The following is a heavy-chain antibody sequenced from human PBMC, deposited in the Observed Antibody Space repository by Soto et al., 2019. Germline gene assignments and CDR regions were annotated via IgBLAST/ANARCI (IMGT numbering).Heavy chain of an antibody. Sequence: SLRLSCAASGFTFSSYAMHWVRQAPGKGLEWVAVISYDGSNKYYADSVKGRFTISRDNSKNTLYLQMNSLRAEDTAVYYCARDSDYYDSSGPVDPWGQGTLVTVSS. CDR2: ISYDGSNK. D-gene: IGHD3-22*01. CDR3: ARDSDYYDSSGPVDP. J-gene: IGHJ5*02. V-gene: IGHV3-30-3*01. CDR1: GFTFSSYA.